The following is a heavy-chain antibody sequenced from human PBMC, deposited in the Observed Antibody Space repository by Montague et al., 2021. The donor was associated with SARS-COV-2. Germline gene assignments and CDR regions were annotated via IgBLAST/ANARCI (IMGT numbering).Heavy chain of an antibody. CDR1: GDSVTGYSAS. CDR2: TYYRSKWYN. Sequence: CAISGDSVTGYSASCTGRRQSPPNSREGLGSTYYRSKWYNDYALSVKSRITINPDTSKNHFSLQLNSVTPEDTAIYYCARGVYYDGSGYYSFDYWGQGTLVTVSS. CDR3: ARGVYYDGSGYYSFDY. J-gene: IGHJ4*02. D-gene: IGHD3-22*01. V-gene: IGHV6-1*01.